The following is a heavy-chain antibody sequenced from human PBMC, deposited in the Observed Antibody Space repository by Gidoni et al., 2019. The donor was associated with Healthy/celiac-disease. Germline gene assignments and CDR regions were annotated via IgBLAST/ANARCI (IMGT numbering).Heavy chain of an antibody. CDR1: GYTFISNW. D-gene: IGHD2-15*01. V-gene: IGHV5-10-1*03. Sequence: EVQLVQSGAEVKKPGESLRISCTGSGYTFISNWISWVRQMPGKGLEWMGRIDPSDSYTTYSPSFQGHVTISADKSISTAYLQWSSLKAWDTAMYYCARPYCSGGSCYALDNWGQGTMVTVSS. CDR2: IDPSDSYT. J-gene: IGHJ3*02. CDR3: ARPYCSGGSCYALDN.